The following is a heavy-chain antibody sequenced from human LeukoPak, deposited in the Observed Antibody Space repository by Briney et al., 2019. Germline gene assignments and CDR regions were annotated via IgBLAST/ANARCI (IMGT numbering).Heavy chain of an antibody. CDR3: AKVVDTAMAVDY. D-gene: IGHD5-18*01. CDR1: GFTFSSYE. J-gene: IGHJ4*02. V-gene: IGHV3-23*01. Sequence: GGSLRLSCAASGFTFSSYEMNWVRQAPGKGLEWVSAISGSGGSTYYADSVKGRFTISRDNSKNTLYLQMNSLRAEDTAVYYRAKVVDTAMAVDYWGQGTLVTVSS. CDR2: ISGSGGST.